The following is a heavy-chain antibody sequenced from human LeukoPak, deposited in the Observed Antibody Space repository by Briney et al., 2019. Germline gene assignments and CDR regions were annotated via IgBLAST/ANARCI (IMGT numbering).Heavy chain of an antibody. Sequence: SVKVSCKASGGTFSSYAISWVRQAPGQGLEWMGRIIPILGIANYAQKFQGRVTITADKSTSTAYMELSSLRSEDTAVYYCAREGGSSSSSSRYYYGMDAWGQGTTVTVSS. V-gene: IGHV1-69*04. CDR3: AREGGSSSSSSRYYYGMDA. J-gene: IGHJ6*02. CDR2: IIPILGIA. D-gene: IGHD6-6*01. CDR1: GGTFSSYA.